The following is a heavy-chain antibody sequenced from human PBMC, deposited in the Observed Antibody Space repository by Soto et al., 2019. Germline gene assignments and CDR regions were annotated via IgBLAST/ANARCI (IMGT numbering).Heavy chain of an antibody. D-gene: IGHD3-22*01. Sequence: GGSLRLSCAASGFTFSSFGMHWVRQAPGKGLEWVAVISFDGSNKYYADSVKGRFTISRDNSKSTLFLQMNSLRAEDTAIYYCAKGGSYYYDSSGYYANWGQGTLVTVSS. V-gene: IGHV3-30*18. CDR1: GFTFSSFG. J-gene: IGHJ4*02. CDR2: ISFDGSNK. CDR3: AKGGSYYYDSSGYYAN.